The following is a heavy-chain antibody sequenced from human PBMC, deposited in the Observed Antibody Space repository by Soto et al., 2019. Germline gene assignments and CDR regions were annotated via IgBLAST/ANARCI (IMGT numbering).Heavy chain of an antibody. Sequence: EVQLLESGGGWVQPGGSLRLSCAASGFAFSSYDMSWVRQAPGKGLEWVSDISGSGGSAYYADSVKGRFTISRDNPKNTLYVQMNSLRSEDTAIYYCAKEDDAWTNGHFDIWGQGTLVTVSS. V-gene: IGHV3-23*01. CDR3: AKEDDAWTNGHFDI. CDR1: GFAFSSYD. CDR2: ISGSGGSA. D-gene: IGHD2-8*01. J-gene: IGHJ3*02.